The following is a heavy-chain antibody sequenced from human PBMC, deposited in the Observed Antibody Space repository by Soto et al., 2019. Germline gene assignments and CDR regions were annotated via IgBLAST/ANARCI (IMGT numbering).Heavy chain of an antibody. CDR2: IVVGSGNT. V-gene: IGHV1-58*01. J-gene: IGHJ6*02. Sequence: QMQLVQSGPEVKKPGTSVKVSCKASGFTFTSSAVQWVRQARGQRLEWIGWIVVGSGNTNYAQKFQERVTITRDMSTSTAYMELSSLRSEDTAVYYCAADLGDCSGGSCFRAWIDYYYYYGMDVWGQGTTVTVSS. CDR1: GFTFTSSA. D-gene: IGHD2-15*01. CDR3: AADLGDCSGGSCFRAWIDYYYYYGMDV.